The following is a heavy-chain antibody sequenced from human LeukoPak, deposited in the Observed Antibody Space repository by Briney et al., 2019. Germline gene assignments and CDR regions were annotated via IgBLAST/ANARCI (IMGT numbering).Heavy chain of an antibody. CDR1: GFTFSSYE. CDR2: ISSSSSYI. V-gene: IGHV3-21*01. CDR3: ARDRFAVVTPRLFDP. D-gene: IGHD4-23*01. Sequence: PGGSLRLSCAASGFTFSSYEMNWVRQAPGKGLEWVSSISSSSSYIYYADSVKGRFTISRDNAKNSLYLQMNSLRAEGTAVYYCARDRFAVVTPRLFDPWGQGTLVTVSS. J-gene: IGHJ5*02.